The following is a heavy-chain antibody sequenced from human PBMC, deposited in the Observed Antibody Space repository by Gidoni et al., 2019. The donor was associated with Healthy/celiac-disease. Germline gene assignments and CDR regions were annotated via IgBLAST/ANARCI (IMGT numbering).Heavy chain of an antibody. CDR1: GYTFPSYA. V-gene: IGHV1-3*01. D-gene: IGHD3-10*01. Sequence: QVQLVQSGAEVKKPGASVKVSCKASGYTFPSYAMHWVRQAPGQRLEWMGWINAGNGNTKYSQKFQGRVTITRDTSASTAYMELSSLRSEDTAVYYCARDPEVMVRGVISPFDYWGQGTLVTVSS. CDR3: ARDPEVMVRGVISPFDY. J-gene: IGHJ4*02. CDR2: INAGNGNT.